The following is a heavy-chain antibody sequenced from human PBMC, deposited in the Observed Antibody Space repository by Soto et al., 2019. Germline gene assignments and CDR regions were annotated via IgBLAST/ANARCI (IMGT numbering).Heavy chain of an antibody. Sequence: QVQLVESGGGVVQPGRSLRLSCAASGFTFSSYGMHWVRQAPGKGLEWVAVIWCDGSNKYYADSVKGRFTISRDNSKNTLYLQIKIIVAEDTAVYSCARGRIMGYYVPLSGYPIAPYFDSWGQGTLVTVSS. J-gene: IGHJ4*02. CDR2: IWCDGSNK. D-gene: IGHD3-9*01. CDR3: ARGRIMGYYVPLSGYPIAPYFDS. CDR1: GFTFSSYG. V-gene: IGHV3-33*01.